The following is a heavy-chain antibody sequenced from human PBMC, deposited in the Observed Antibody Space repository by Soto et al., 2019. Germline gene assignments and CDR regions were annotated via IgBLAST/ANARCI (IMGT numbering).Heavy chain of an antibody. CDR1: GGSISSGGYY. D-gene: IGHD3-16*01. J-gene: IGHJ6*04. Sequence: PSETLSLTCTVSGGSISSGGYYWSWIRQHPGKGLEWIGYIYYSGSTYYNPSLKSRVTISVDTSKNQFSLKLSSVTAADTAVYYCATYGRGILGGYYYGMDVWGKGTTVTVPS. CDR2: IYYSGST. V-gene: IGHV4-31*03. CDR3: ATYGRGILGGYYYGMDV.